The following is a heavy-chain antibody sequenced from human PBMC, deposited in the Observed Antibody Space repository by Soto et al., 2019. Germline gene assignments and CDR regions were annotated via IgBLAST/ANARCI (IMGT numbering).Heavy chain of an antibody. CDR2: ISYDGSNK. V-gene: IGHV3-30-3*01. CDR3: ASLNRYDLGAFDI. CDR1: GFTFSSYA. Sequence: QVQLVESGGGVVQPGRSLRLSCAASGFTFSSYAMHWVRQAPGKGLEWVAVISYDGSNKYYADSVKGRFTISRDNSKNTLYLQMNSLIAEDTAVYYCASLNRYDLGAFDIWGQGTMVTVSS. D-gene: IGHD3-3*01. J-gene: IGHJ3*02.